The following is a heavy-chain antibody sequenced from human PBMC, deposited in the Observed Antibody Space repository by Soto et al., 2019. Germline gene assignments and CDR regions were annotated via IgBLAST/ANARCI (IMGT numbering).Heavy chain of an antibody. CDR3: QSLGRDGFPPVDY. J-gene: IGHJ4*01. Sequence: PGGSLRLSCAASGFKFNKYAMHWVRQAPGKGLEWVSIISPDGSNENYADSVKGRFTISRDNSKNTVYLQIHSLTAEDTGVYHCQSLGRDGFPPVDYWG. CDR2: ISPDGSNE. CDR1: GFKFNKYA. V-gene: IGHV3-30-3*01. D-gene: IGHD5-12*01.